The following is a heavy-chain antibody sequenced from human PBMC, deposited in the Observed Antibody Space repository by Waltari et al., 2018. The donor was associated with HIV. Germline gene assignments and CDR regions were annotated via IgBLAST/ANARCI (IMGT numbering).Heavy chain of an antibody. CDR1: GFSFRYFY. V-gene: IGHV3-11*01. CDR2: ISSGNGTI. Sequence: QAQLVESGGRLVKPGGSLRLSCAGSGFSFRYFYMRWVRQAPGKGLEWVSYISSGNGTIYYSAPVKGRFTISRDNARNSLYLQMNSLRGDDTAVYYCARNYDSGRPPYGLDVWGQGTAVTVSS. CDR3: ARNYDSGRPPYGLDV. D-gene: IGHD3-3*01. J-gene: IGHJ6*02.